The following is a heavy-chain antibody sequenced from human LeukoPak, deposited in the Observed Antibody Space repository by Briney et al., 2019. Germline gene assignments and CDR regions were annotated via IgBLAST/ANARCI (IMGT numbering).Heavy chain of an antibody. Sequence: SETLSLTCTVSGDSISGNYWTWIRQPPGKGLEWIGYIYYSGSTNYNASLKSRVTISVDTSKNQFSLRLSSVTPADTAVYYCARDRGEGIVGTFDYWGQGTLVTVSS. CDR3: ARDRGEGIVGTFDY. D-gene: IGHD1-26*01. CDR1: GDSISGNY. J-gene: IGHJ4*02. CDR2: IYYSGST. V-gene: IGHV4-59*01.